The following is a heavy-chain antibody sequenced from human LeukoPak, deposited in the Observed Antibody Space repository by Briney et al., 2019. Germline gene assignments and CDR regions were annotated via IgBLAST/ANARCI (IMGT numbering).Heavy chain of an antibody. J-gene: IGHJ4*02. CDR3: ARESAGSYYLGLDY. CDR2: ISYDGSNK. D-gene: IGHD1-26*01. CDR1: GFTFSSYA. Sequence: GRSLRLSCAASGFTFSSYAMHWVRQAPGKGLEWVAVISYDGSNKYYADSAKGRFTISRDNSKNTLYLQMNSLRAEDTAVYYCARESAGSYYLGLDYWGQGTLVTVSS. V-gene: IGHV3-30*04.